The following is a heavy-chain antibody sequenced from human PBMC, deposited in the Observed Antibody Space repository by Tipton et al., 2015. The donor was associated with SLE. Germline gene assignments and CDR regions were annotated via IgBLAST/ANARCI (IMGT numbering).Heavy chain of an antibody. CDR1: GFTFDDYG. D-gene: IGHD3-3*01. J-gene: IGHJ4*02. CDR2: INWNGGST. Sequence: SLRLSCAASGFTFDDYGMSWVCQAPGKGLEWVSGINWNGGSTGYADSVKGRFTISRDNAKNSLYLQMNSLRAEDTALYYCARGGFTIFGVVIGYFDYWGQGTLVTVSS. V-gene: IGHV3-20*04. CDR3: ARGGFTIFGVVIGYFDY.